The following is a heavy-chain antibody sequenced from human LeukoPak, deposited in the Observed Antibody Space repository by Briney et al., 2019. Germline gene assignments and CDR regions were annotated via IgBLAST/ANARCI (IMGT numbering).Heavy chain of an antibody. CDR3: AKDLRNGENYGFLDY. V-gene: IGHV3-53*01. CDR1: GFIVSGDF. D-gene: IGHD4/OR15-4a*01. J-gene: IGHJ4*02. CDR2: IYSDGST. Sequence: PGGSLRLSCAASGFIVSGDFMSWVRQAPGKGLEWVSVIYSDGSTYYADSVKGRFTISRDNSKNTLYLQMDSLRVEDTAIYYCAKDLRNGENYGFLDYWGQGTLVTVSS.